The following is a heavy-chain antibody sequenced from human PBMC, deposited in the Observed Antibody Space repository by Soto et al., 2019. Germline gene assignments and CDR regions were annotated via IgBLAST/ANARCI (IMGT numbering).Heavy chain of an antibody. J-gene: IGHJ5*01. CDR1: GDNFIAFC. V-gene: IGHV5-10-1*01. CDR3: ARVHKNWFDS. CDR2: IDPSDSYT. Sequence: SLTHCYKASGDNFIAFCVHWMRQMPGKGLEWLGKIDPSDSYTNYSPSFEGHVTISTDNSITTAYLQWSSLRASDTALYFCARVHKNWFDSWAQGTMVTGPS.